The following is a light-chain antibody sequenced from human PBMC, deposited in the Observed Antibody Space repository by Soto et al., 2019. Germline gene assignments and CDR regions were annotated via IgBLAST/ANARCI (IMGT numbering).Light chain of an antibody. CDR1: SGDVGSYNL. J-gene: IGLJ1*01. CDR3: CSFALSSTYV. V-gene: IGLV2-23*01. Sequence: QSVLTQPASVSGSPGQSITISCTGTSGDVGSYNLVSWYQQHPGKAPKLMISEGSKRPSGVSNRFSGSRSGNTASLTISGLQAEDEADYYCCSFALSSTYVFGTGTKLTVL. CDR2: EGS.